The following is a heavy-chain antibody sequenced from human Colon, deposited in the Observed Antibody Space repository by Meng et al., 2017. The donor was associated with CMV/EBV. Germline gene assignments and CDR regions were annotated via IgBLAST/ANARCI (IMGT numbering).Heavy chain of an antibody. D-gene: IGHD3-10*01. V-gene: IGHV3-7*01. J-gene: IGHJ4*02. CDR1: GFTFTNSW. CDR3: AKDTGYYYGSGY. Sequence: GGSLRLSCAASGFTFTNSWMSWVRQAPGKGLEWVANIKPDGSEKYYVDSVKGRFTISRDNARNSVYLQMDSLRAEDTAVYYCAKDTGYYYGSGYWGQGTLVTVSS. CDR2: IKPDGSEK.